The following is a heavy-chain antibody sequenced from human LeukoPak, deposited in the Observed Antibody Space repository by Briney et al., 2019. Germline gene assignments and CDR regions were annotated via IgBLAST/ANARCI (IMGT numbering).Heavy chain of an antibody. V-gene: IGHV3-48*03. CDR1: GFTFSSYE. CDR3: ARRDLLTGTFDY. J-gene: IGHJ4*02. Sequence: GGSLRLSCAASGFTFSSYEMNWVRQAPGKGLEWVSYISSSGSTIYYADSVKGRFTISRDNAKNSLYLQMNSLRAEDTAVYYCARRDLLTGTFDYWGQGTPVTVSS. D-gene: IGHD1-20*01. CDR2: ISSSGSTI.